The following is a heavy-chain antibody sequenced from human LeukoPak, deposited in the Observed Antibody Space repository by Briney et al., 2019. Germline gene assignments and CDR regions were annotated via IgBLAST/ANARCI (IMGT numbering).Heavy chain of an antibody. D-gene: IGHD3-10*01. CDR3: ARAHHYFGSGHDY. CDR1: GYTFTGYY. CDR2: INPDSGVT. J-gene: IGHJ4*02. Sequence: ASMKVSCKTSGYTFTGYYMHWLRQAPGQWLEWMGRINPDSGVTNYAQKFQGRVTLTRDTSISTAYMELSSLRSDDTAVYYCARAHHYFGSGHDYWGQGTLVTVSS. V-gene: IGHV1-2*02.